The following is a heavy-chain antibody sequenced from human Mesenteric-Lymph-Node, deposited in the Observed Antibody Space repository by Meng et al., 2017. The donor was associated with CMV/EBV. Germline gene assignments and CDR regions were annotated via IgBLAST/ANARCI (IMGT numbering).Heavy chain of an antibody. CDR1: GYTFTSYD. CDR3: ARDQIVVAPRALYGMDV. Sequence: ASVKVSCKASGYTFTSYDINWVRQATGQGLEWMGWMNPNSGNTGYAQKFQGRVTITTDTSTSTAYMELRSLRSDDTAVYYCARDQIVVAPRALYGMDVWGQGTTVTVSS. D-gene: IGHD2-21*01. J-gene: IGHJ6*02. V-gene: IGHV1-8*03. CDR2: MNPNSGNT.